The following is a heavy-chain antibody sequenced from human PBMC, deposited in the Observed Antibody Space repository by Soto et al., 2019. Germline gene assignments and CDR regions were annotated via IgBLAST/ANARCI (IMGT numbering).Heavy chain of an antibody. CDR2: INPSGGHT. CDR1: GNTFTNYY. CDR3: ARGGHVVVVTAAFDY. D-gene: IGHD2-21*02. V-gene: IGHV1-46*01. J-gene: IGHJ4*02. Sequence: QVQLMQSGAEVKKPGASVKVSCKASGNTFTNYYIHWVRQAPGQGLEWMGTINPSGGHTTYSQNLLGRVTMTRDTSTSTLYMELTSLTSADTAVYYCARGGHVVVVTAAFDYWGQGTLVTVSS.